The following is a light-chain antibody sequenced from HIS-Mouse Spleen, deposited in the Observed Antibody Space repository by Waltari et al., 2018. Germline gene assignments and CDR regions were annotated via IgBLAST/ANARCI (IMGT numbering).Light chain of an antibody. CDR3: YSTDSSGNHRV. J-gene: IGLJ2*01. Sequence: SYELTQPPSVSVSPGQTARITCSGDALHKNYAYWYQQKSGQAPVLVIYEDSKRPSGIPKRFSGSSSGTMATLTISGAQVEDEADYYCYSTDSSGNHRVFGGGTKLTVL. V-gene: IGLV3-10*01. CDR2: EDS. CDR1: ALHKNY.